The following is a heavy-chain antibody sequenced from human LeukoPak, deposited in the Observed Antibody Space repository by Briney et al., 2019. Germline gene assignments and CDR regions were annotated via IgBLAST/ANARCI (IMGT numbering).Heavy chain of an antibody. D-gene: IGHD6-25*01. CDR3: ARRQSGFDY. Sequence: GESLKISCNCFWYSFATYGIGRVLQVPGKGLEWMGIIYPADSDTRYSPSFQGQVTISADKSITTAYLQWSSQTASNTAMSYCARRQSGFDYWGQGTLVTVSS. V-gene: IGHV5-51*01. CDR1: WYSFATYG. J-gene: IGHJ4*02. CDR2: IYPADSDT.